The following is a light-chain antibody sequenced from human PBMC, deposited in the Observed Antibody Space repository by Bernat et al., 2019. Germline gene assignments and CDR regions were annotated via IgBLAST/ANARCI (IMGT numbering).Light chain of an antibody. Sequence: DIQMTQSPSSLSASVGDRVTITCRASQFISNFLAWYQQKPGEVPNLLIYAASTLHSGVPSRFSGSRSGTDFTITISNLQPEDAATYYCHKYNSALWTFGQGNKVEVK. V-gene: IGKV1-27*01. J-gene: IGKJ1*01. CDR1: QFISNF. CDR2: AAS. CDR3: HKYNSALWT.